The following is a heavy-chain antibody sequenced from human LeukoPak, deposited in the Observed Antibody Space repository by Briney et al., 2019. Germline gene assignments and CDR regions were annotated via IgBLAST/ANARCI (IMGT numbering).Heavy chain of an antibody. D-gene: IGHD3-3*01. CDR2: ITSSSTI. CDR3: ARAYTIFWEFDAFDI. V-gene: IGHV3-48*02. J-gene: IGHJ3*02. Sequence: PGGSLRLSCAASGFTFSSYAMNWVRQAPGKGLEWVSSITSSSTIYYAESVKGRFTISRDNAKNSLYLQMNSLRDEDTAVYFCARAYTIFWEFDAFDIWGRGTMVTVSS. CDR1: GFTFSSYA.